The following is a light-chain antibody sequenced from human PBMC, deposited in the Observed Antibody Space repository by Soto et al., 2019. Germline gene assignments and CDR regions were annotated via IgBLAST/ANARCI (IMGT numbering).Light chain of an antibody. Sequence: QSALTQPASVSGSPGQSITISCSGTRSDIGSYNYVAWYQQFPGKTPKILIYGVSNRPSGVSSRFTGSKSGNTASLAISGLRAKDEGGYYCISYTGSSTSYVFGSGTKPTVL. J-gene: IGLJ1*01. V-gene: IGLV2-14*01. CDR1: RSDIGSYNY. CDR3: ISYTGSSTSYV. CDR2: GVS.